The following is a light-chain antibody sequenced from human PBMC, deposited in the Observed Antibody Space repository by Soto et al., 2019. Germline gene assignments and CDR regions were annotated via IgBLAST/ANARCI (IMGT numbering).Light chain of an antibody. CDR1: QSISRQ. V-gene: IGKV1-5*03. CDR2: QAS. J-gene: IGKJ1*01. CDR3: LQYQSYWT. Sequence: DIQMTQSPSTLSASVGDRVSITCRASQSISRQLAWYQQKPGKAPNLLIYQASNLETGVPSRFTGSGSGTKIPSPISRPQPEELATYYCLQYQSYWTFGQGTKVEVK.